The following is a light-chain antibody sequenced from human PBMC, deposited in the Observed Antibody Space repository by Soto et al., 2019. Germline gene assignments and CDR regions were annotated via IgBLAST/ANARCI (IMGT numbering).Light chain of an antibody. J-gene: IGLJ1*01. Sequence: QSVLTQPRSVSGSPGQSVTISCSGTSSVVGSYNYVSWYQLRPGKAPDLMIYDVTKWPSGVPDRFSRSKSGNTASLIISGLQAEDEADYYCFSYAGRYTYVFGTGTKVTVL. CDR3: FSYAGRYTYV. CDR1: SSVVGSYNY. V-gene: IGLV2-11*01. CDR2: DVT.